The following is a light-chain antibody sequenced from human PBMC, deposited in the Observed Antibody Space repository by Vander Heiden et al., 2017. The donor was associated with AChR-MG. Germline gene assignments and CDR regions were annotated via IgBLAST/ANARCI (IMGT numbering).Light chain of an antibody. J-gene: IGKJ1*01. CDR1: QIISSNY. CDR2: GAS. V-gene: IGKV3-20*01. CDR3: HQYGSSPRT. Sequence: IVLTQSPGTLSLSPGETVTLSCRARQIISSNYLAWYQHRPGQAPTLLFYGASIRATGIPARVSGSGSGTDFTLTISRLESEDFAVYYCHQYGSSPRTFGQGTKVEIK.